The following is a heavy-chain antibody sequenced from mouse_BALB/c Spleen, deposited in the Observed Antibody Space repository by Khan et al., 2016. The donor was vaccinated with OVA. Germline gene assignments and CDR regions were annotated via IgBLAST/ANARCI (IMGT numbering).Heavy chain of an antibody. CDR3: AREGAYYRSDGWFSY. Sequence: VQLVEFGAELARPGASVKMSCKASGYTFTTYTMHWVKQRPGQGLEWIGYINPSNGYTNYNQKFKDKSTLTADKSSSTAYMQLSSLTSDYSAVYYCAREGAYYRSDGWFSYWGQGTLVTVSA. CDR2: INPSNGYT. D-gene: IGHD2-14*01. V-gene: IGHV1-4*01. CDR1: GYTFTTYT. J-gene: IGHJ3*01.